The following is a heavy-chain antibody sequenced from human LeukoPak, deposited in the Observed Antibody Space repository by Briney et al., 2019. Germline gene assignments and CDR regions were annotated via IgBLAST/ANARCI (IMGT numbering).Heavy chain of an antibody. Sequence: PSETLSLACAVYGGSFSGYHWSWIRQPPGKGLEWIGEINHSGSTNYNPSLKSRVTISVDTSKNQFSLKLSSVTAADTAVYYCARGPYSSSWYHHVGNWFDPWGQGTLVTVSS. D-gene: IGHD6-13*01. V-gene: IGHV4-34*01. CDR1: GGSFSGYH. CDR3: ARGPYSSSWYHHVGNWFDP. CDR2: INHSGST. J-gene: IGHJ5*02.